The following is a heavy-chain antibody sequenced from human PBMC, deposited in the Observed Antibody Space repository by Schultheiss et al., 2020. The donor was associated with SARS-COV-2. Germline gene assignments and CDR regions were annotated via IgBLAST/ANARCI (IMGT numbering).Heavy chain of an antibody. CDR3: VRDASMGLDALDI. CDR2: IYYSGST. J-gene: IGHJ3*02. D-gene: IGHD3-16*01. CDR1: GGSVSSGSYY. Sequence: SETLSLTCTVSGGSVSSGSYYWSWIRQPPGKGLEWIGYIYYSGSTNYNPSLKSRVTISVDTSKNQFSLQLNSVTPEDTAVYYCVRDASMGLDALDIWGQGTRVTVSS. V-gene: IGHV4-61*01.